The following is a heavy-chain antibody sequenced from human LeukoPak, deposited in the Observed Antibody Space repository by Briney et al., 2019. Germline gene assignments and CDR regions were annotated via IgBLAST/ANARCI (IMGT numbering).Heavy chain of an antibody. CDR1: GFTFSSYA. Sequence: GGSLRLSCAASGFTFSSYAMHWVRQAPGKGLEWVAVISYDGSNKYYADSVKGRFTISRDNPKNTLYLQMNSLRAEDTAVYYCATPIVGATVFDYWGQGTLVTVSS. CDR2: ISYDGSNK. CDR3: ATPIVGATVFDY. V-gene: IGHV3-30*03. J-gene: IGHJ4*02. D-gene: IGHD1-26*01.